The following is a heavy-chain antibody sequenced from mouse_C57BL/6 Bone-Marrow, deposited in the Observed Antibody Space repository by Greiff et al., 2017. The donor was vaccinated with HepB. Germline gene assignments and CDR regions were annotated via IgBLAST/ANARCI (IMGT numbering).Heavy chain of an antibody. V-gene: IGHV5-4*01. Sequence: EVQVVESGGGLVKPGGSLKLSCAASGFTFSSYAMSWVRQTPEKRLEWVATISDGGSYTYYPDNVKGRFPISRDNAKNHLYLQMSHLKSEDTAMYYCAREGFFFAWFAYWGQGTLVTVSA. CDR3: AREGFFFAWFAY. J-gene: IGHJ3*01. CDR1: GFTFSSYA. CDR2: ISDGGSYT.